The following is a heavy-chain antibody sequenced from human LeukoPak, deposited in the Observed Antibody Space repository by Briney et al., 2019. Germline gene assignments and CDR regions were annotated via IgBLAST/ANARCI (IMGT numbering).Heavy chain of an antibody. Sequence: SETLSLICAVYGGSFSGYYWSWSRQPPGKGLEWIGEINHSGSTNYNPSLKSRVTISVDTSKNQFSLKLSSVTAADTAVYYCARAVSVGVPAAILDYWGQGTLVTVSS. V-gene: IGHV4-34*01. J-gene: IGHJ4*02. CDR3: ARAVSVGVPAAILDY. D-gene: IGHD2-2*02. CDR2: INHSGST. CDR1: GGSFSGYY.